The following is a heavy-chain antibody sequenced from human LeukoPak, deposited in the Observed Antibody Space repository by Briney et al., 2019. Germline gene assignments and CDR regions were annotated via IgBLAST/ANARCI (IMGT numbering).Heavy chain of an antibody. J-gene: IGHJ5*02. CDR2: IYTSGST. CDR3: AREMVVPAAAGWFDP. V-gene: IGHV4-61*02. Sequence: SETLSLTCTVSGGSISSGSDYWSWIRQPAGKGLEWIGRIYTSGSTNYNPSLKSRVTISVDTSKNQFSLKLSSVTAADTAVYYCAREMVVPAAAGWFDPWGQGTLVTVSS. CDR1: GGSISSGSDY. D-gene: IGHD2-2*01.